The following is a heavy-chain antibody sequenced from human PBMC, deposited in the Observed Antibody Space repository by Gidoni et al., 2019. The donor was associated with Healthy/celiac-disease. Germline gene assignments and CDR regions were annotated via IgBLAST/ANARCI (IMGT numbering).Heavy chain of an antibody. Sequence: EVQLVESGGGLVQPGGSLRLSCAAAGFTFSSDSMNWVRQAPGKGLEGVSYISSSSSTIYYADSVKGRFTISRDNAKNSLYLQMNSLRDEDTAVYYCATHYDSSGYYGGSGYYGMDVWGQGTTVTVSS. J-gene: IGHJ6*02. CDR3: ATHYDSSGYYGGSGYYGMDV. CDR2: ISSSSSTI. D-gene: IGHD3-22*01. V-gene: IGHV3-48*02. CDR1: GFTFSSDS.